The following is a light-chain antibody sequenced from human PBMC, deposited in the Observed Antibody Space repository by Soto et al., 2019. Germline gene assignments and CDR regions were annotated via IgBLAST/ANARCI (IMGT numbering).Light chain of an antibody. CDR3: AALDDTLNGPV. Sequence: QSVLTQPPSASGTPGQRVTISCSGSSSNIGSNTVNWYQQLPGTAPKLLIYSYSQRPSGVPDRFSGSKSGTSASLAISGLQSEDEADYYCAALDDTLNGPVFGGGTKLTVL. J-gene: IGLJ2*01. V-gene: IGLV1-44*01. CDR2: SYS. CDR1: SSNIGSNT.